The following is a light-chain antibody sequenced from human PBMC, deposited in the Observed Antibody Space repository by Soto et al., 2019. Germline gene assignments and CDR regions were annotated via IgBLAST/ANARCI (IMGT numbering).Light chain of an antibody. CDR1: SSDVGSYNR. CDR2: EVS. J-gene: IGLJ1*01. Sequence: QSVLTQPPSVSGSPGQSVAISCTGTSSDVGSYNRVSWYQQPPGTAPKVMIYEVSNRPSGVPDRFSGSKSGNTASLTISGLQAEDEADYYSSSYTSSSTYVFGTGTKVTVL. CDR3: SSYTSSSTYV. V-gene: IGLV2-18*02.